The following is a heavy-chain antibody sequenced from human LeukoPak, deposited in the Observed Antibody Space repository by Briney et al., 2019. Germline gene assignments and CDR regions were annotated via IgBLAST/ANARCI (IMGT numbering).Heavy chain of an antibody. CDR2: IWYDGSNK. Sequence: GGSLRLSCVVSGFTVSNNYMSWVRQAPGKGLEWVAVIWYDGSNKYYADSVKGRFTISRDNSKNTLYLQMSSLRADDTAVYYCASLTAPDAFDIWGQGTMVTVSS. J-gene: IGHJ3*02. V-gene: IGHV3-33*08. D-gene: IGHD4/OR15-4a*01. CDR3: ASLTAPDAFDI. CDR1: GFTVSNNY.